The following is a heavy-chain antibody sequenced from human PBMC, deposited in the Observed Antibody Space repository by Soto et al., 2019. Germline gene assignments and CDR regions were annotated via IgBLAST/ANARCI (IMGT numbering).Heavy chain of an antibody. CDR1: GYTFTSYG. Sequence: SVKVSCKGSGYTFTSYGISWVRQAPGQGLGWMGWISAYNGNTNYAEKPQGRVTMTTDTSTSTAYMELRSLRSDDAAVYYCARDTSNYFDYWGQGTLVTVSS. D-gene: IGHD2-2*01. CDR3: ARDTSNYFDY. V-gene: IGHV1-18*01. CDR2: ISAYNGNT. J-gene: IGHJ4*02.